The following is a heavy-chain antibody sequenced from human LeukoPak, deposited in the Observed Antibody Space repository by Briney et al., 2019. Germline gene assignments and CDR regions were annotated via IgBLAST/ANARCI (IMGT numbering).Heavy chain of an antibody. V-gene: IGHV3-73*01. CDR3: TRHGSDSSGYYYY. Sequence: GGSLRLSCAASGFTFSGSAMHWVCQASGKGLEWVGRIRSKANSYATAYAASVKGRFTISRDDSKNTAYLQMNSLKTEDTAVYYCTRHGSDSSGYYYYWGQGTLVTVSS. CDR1: GFTFSGSA. J-gene: IGHJ4*02. D-gene: IGHD3-22*01. CDR2: IRSKANSYAT.